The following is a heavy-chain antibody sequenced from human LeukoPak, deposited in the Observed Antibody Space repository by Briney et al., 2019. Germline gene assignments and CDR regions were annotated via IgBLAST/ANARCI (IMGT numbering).Heavy chain of an antibody. J-gene: IGHJ5*02. CDR3: ASAYYYGSGSTGWFDP. Sequence: SQTLSLTCAISGDSVSSNSAAWNWIRQSPSRGLEWLGRTYYRSKWYNDYAVPVKSRITINPDTSKNQFSLQLNSVTPEDTAVYYCASAYYYGSGSTGWFDPWGQGTLVTVSS. D-gene: IGHD3-10*01. CDR1: GDSVSSNSAA. V-gene: IGHV6-1*01. CDR2: TYYRSKWYN.